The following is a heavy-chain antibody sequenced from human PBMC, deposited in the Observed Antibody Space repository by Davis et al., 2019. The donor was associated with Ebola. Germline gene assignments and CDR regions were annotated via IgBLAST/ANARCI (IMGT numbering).Heavy chain of an antibody. CDR1: GFTFTSSA. CDR3: AAIAAAGDYGMDV. Sequence: SVKVSCKASGFTFTSSAVQWVRQARGQRLEWIGWIVVGSGNTNYAQKFQERVTITRDMSTSTAYMELSSLRSEDTAVYYCAAIAAAGDYGMDVWGQGTTVTVSS. J-gene: IGHJ6*02. CDR2: IVVGSGNT. V-gene: IGHV1-58*01. D-gene: IGHD6-13*01.